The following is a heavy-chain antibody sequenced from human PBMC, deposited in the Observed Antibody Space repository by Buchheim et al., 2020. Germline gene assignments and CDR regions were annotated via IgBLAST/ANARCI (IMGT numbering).Heavy chain of an antibody. J-gene: IGHJ5*02. CDR1: GGSFSGYY. Sequence: QVQLQQWGAGLLKPSETLSLTCAVYGGSFSGYYWSWIRQPPGKGLEWIGEINHSGSTNYNPSLTSRVTISVDTSKNQFSLKLSSVTAADTAVYYCARDERAGTNNWFDPWGQGTL. CDR2: INHSGST. V-gene: IGHV4-34*01. D-gene: IGHD1-1*01. CDR3: ARDERAGTNNWFDP.